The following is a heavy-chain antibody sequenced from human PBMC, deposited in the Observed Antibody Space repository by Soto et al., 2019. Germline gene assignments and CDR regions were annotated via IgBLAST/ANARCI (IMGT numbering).Heavy chain of an antibody. D-gene: IGHD3-3*01. Sequence: GGSLRLSCAASGFTFSSYSMNWVRQAPGKGLEWVSYISSSSSTIYYADSVKGRFTISRDNAKNSLYLQMNSLRDEDTAVYYCARGGLRTYYDFWSGSYTDGMDVWGQGTTVTVSS. CDR2: ISSSSSTI. J-gene: IGHJ6*02. CDR3: ARGGLRTYYDFWSGSYTDGMDV. V-gene: IGHV3-48*02. CDR1: GFTFSSYS.